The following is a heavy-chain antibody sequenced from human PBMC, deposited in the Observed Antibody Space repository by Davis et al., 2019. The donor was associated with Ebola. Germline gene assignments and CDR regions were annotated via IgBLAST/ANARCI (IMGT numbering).Heavy chain of an antibody. Sequence: PGGSLRLSCAASGFTFSSYAMTWVRQAPGKGLEWVSTISGSTGNTHYADSVKGRFTISRDNSKNMLFLQMNSLRAEDTAVYYCAKTTVTPPLYHWGQGTLVTVS. V-gene: IGHV3-23*01. J-gene: IGHJ5*02. CDR2: ISGSTGNT. D-gene: IGHD4-17*01. CDR3: AKTTVTPPLYH. CDR1: GFTFSSYA.